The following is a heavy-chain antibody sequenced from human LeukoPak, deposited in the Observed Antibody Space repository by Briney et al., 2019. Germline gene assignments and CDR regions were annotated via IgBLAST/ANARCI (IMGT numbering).Heavy chain of an antibody. J-gene: IGHJ4*02. D-gene: IGHD3-10*01. CDR2: ISWNSGSI. CDR1: GFTFDDYA. Sequence: PGRSLRLSCAASGFTFDDYAMHWVRQAPGKGLEWVSGISWNSGSIGYADSVKGRFTISRDNAKNSLYLQMNSLRAGDTALYYCAKDTESMVRGVPLDYWGQGTLVTVSS. V-gene: IGHV3-9*01. CDR3: AKDTESMVRGVPLDY.